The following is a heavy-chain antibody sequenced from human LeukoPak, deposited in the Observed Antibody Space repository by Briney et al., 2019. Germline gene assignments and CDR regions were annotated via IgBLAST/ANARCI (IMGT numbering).Heavy chain of an antibody. CDR3: ARDRGSVPNYYDSSGYRAFDI. V-gene: IGHV4-59*01. CDR1: GGSISSCY. Sequence: PSETLPLTCTVSGGSISSCYWSWIRQPPGKGLEWIGYIYYSGSTNYNPSLKSRVTISVDTSKNQFSLKLSSVTAADTAVYYCARDRGSVPNYYDSSGYRAFDIWGQGTMVTVSS. J-gene: IGHJ3*02. D-gene: IGHD3-22*01. CDR2: IYYSGST.